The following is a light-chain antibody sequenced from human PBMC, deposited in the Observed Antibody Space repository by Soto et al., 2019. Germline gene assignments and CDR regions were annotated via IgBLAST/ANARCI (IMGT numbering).Light chain of an antibody. V-gene: IGKV1-9*01. Sequence: DIQLTQSPSFLSASVGDRVTITCRASQGISSYLAWYQQKPGKAPKLLIYVASTLQSGVPSRFSGSGSGTEFTLTISSLQPEDFATYYCQQLNSYPPVTFGQVTRLEI. CDR1: QGISSY. J-gene: IGKJ5*01. CDR3: QQLNSYPPVT. CDR2: VAS.